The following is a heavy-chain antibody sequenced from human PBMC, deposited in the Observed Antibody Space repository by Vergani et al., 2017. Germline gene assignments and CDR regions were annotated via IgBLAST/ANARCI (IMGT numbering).Heavy chain of an antibody. Sequence: VQLVESGGGLVQPGRSLRLSCAASGFTFSSYGMHWVRQAPGRGLEWVTFIPNDGSNKYYVDSVKGRFTISRDNSKNTLYLQMNSLRAEDTAVYYCAKDFEGYSYGFIDYWGQGTLVTVSS. J-gene: IGHJ4*02. CDR3: AKDFEGYSYGFIDY. CDR1: GFTFSSYG. V-gene: IGHV3-30*18. D-gene: IGHD5-18*01. CDR2: IPNDGSNK.